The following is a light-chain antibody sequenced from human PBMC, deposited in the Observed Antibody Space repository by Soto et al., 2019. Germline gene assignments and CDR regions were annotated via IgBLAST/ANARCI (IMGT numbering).Light chain of an antibody. CDR1: QTISSW. V-gene: IGKV1-5*03. J-gene: IGKJ1*01. CDR3: KQYNTYSK. CDR2: KAS. Sequence: DIQMTQSPSTLSGSVSYRVTITCRASQTISSWLAWYQQKPGKAPKLLIYKASTLKSGVPSRFSGSGSGTEFTLTISSLQPDDFATYYCKQYNTYSKFGQGTKVDIK.